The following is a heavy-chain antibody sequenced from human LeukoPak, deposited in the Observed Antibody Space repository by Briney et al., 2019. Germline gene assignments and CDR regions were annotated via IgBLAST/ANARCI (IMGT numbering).Heavy chain of an antibody. CDR3: ARESPGTNDAFDI. CDR1: GYTFTSYY. CDR2: INPSGGST. V-gene: IGHV1-46*01. Sequence: ASVKVSCKASGYTFTSYYMHWVRQAPGQGLEWMGIINPSGGSTSYAQKFQGRVTMTRDTSTSTVYMELRSLRSDDTAVYYCARESPGTNDAFDIWGQGTMVTVSS. J-gene: IGHJ3*02. D-gene: IGHD1-26*01.